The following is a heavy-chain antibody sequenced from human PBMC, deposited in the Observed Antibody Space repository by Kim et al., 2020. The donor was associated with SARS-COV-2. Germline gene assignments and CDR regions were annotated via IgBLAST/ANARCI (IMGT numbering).Heavy chain of an antibody. J-gene: IGHJ6*02. Sequence: GRFTIPRDNAKNSLYLQMNSLRAEDTAVYYCAREEGYCSSTSCTPYGMDVWGQGTTVTVSS. CDR3: AREEGYCSSTSCTPYGMDV. D-gene: IGHD2-2*01. V-gene: IGHV3-11*01.